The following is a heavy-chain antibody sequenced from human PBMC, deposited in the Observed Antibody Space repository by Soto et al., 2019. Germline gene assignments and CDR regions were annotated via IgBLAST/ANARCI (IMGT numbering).Heavy chain of an antibody. Sequence: PGGSLSLSCAGFAFTFSSHAMSCVRKAPGKGLDWVSAISGSGGSTYYADSVKGRFTISRDNSKNTLYLQMNSLRAEDTAVYYCAKDGSLPDGVVETATLFDYWCQGTLVTVSS. CDR2: ISGSGGST. V-gene: IGHV3-23*01. D-gene: IGHD2-21*02. CDR3: AKDGSLPDGVVETATLFDY. CDR1: AFTFSSHA. J-gene: IGHJ4*02.